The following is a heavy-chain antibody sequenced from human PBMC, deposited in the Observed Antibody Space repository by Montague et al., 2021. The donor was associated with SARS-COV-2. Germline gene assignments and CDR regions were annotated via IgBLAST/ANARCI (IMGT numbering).Heavy chain of an antibody. Sequence: SETLSLTCAVSRGSFSNYYWTWIRQSPGKGLEWIGEINQGGAPNYTPSLKSRVTISLDTSKKQISLKLSSVTAADTAVYYCARVPDSGTYWSGDYWGQGTLVTVSS. J-gene: IGHJ4*02. CDR2: INQGGAP. CDR3: ARVPDSGTYWSGDY. D-gene: IGHD1-26*01. CDR1: RGSFSNYY. V-gene: IGHV4-34*01.